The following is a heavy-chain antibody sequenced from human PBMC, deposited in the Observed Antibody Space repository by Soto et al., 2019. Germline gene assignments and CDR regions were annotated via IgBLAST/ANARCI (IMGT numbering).Heavy chain of an antibody. J-gene: IGHJ5*02. CDR3: ARWPNWIHP. V-gene: IGHV4-61*01. CDR2: ISYSGST. CDR1: GGSVSSGSYY. Sequence: ETLSLTCTVSGGSVSSGSYYWSWIRQPPGKGLEWIGYISYSGSTNYNPSLKSRVTISVDTSKNQFSLKLSSVTAADTAVYYCARWPNWIHPSGQATLVTGSS.